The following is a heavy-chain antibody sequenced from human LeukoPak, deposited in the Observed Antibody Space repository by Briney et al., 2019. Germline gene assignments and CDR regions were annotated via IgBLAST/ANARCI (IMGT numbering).Heavy chain of an antibody. J-gene: IGHJ4*02. CDR2: LSGSGGST. V-gene: IGHV3-23*01. CDR1: GFTFSSYA. CDR3: AKEYTGTFSPFPSYFDN. D-gene: IGHD1-26*01. Sequence: QTGGSLRLSCAASGFTFSSYAMSWVRQAPGKGLEWVSVLSGSGGSTYYADSVKGRFTISRDNSKNTLYLQMDSLRAEDTAIYYCAKEYTGTFSPFPSYFDNWGQGTLVTVSS.